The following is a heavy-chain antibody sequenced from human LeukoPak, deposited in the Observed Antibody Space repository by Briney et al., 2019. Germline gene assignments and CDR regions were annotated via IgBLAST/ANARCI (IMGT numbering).Heavy chain of an antibody. CDR1: GGSISSSSYY. J-gene: IGHJ5*01. CDR3: ARDRRGNSGSLGWFDS. D-gene: IGHD3-10*01. CDR2: IYYSGST. Sequence: SETLSLTCTVSGGSISSSSYYWGWIRQPPGKGLEWIGSIYYSGSTYYNPSLKSRVTISVDTSKNQFSLKLSSATAADTAVYYCARDRRGNSGSLGWFDSWGQGTLVTVSS. V-gene: IGHV4-39*07.